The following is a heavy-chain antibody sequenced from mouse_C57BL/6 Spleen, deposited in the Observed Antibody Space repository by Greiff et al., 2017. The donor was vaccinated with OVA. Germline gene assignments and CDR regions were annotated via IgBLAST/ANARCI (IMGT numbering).Heavy chain of an antibody. J-gene: IGHJ1*03. Sequence: QVQLQQPGAELVKPGASVKVSCKASGYTFTSYWMHWVKQRPGQGLEWIGRIHPSDSDTNYNQKFKGKATLTVDKSSSTAYMQLSSLTSEDSAIYYCAIKRTYDGYLDGYFDVWGTGTTVTVSS. CDR1: GYTFTSYW. CDR3: AIKRTYDGYLDGYFDV. D-gene: IGHD2-3*01. V-gene: IGHV1-74*01. CDR2: IHPSDSDT.